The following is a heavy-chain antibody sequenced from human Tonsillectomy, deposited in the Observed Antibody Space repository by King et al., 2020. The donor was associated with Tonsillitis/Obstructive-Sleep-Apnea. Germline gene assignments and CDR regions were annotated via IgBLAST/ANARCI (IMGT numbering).Heavy chain of an antibody. V-gene: IGHV3-53*01. CDR3: ARRYTYSSGWSLDY. D-gene: IGHD6-19*01. CDR1: GFTVSSNY. Sequence: QLVQSGGGLIQPGGSLRLSCAASGFTVSSNYMRWVRQAPGKGLEWVSVIYSGGSTYYADSVKGRFTISRDNSKNTLYLQMNSLRAEDTAVYYCARRYTYSSGWSLDYWGQGTLATVSS. CDR2: IYSGGST. J-gene: IGHJ4*02.